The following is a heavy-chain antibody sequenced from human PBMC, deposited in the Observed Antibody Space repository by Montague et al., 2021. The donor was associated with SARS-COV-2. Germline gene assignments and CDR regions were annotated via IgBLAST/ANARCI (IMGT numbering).Heavy chain of an antibody. D-gene: IGHD2-2*01. J-gene: IGHJ6*02. V-gene: IGHV4-34*01. Sequence: SETLSLTCAVYGGSFSGYYWSWIRQPPGKGLEWIGEINHSGSTNYNPSLKSRVTITVDTSKNQFSLKLSSVTAADTAVYYCARERAVPAAMRIFSLGRSYYGMDVWGQGTTVTVSS. CDR1: GGSFSGYY. CDR2: INHSGST. CDR3: ARERAVPAAMRIFSLGRSYYGMDV.